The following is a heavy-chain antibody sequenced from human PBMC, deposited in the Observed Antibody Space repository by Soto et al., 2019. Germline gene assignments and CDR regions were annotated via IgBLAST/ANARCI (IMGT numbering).Heavy chain of an antibody. CDR2: IYPGDSDS. Sequence: GESLKISCEGSGYTFTTYWVAWVRQMPGKGLEWVGSIYPGDSDSRYNPSVQGQVTISADRSISTAYLQWNSLKASDTAMYFCARHKGYCSSTSCYGMDVWGQGTTVTVSS. CDR1: GYTFTTYW. CDR3: ARHKGYCSSTSCYGMDV. D-gene: IGHD2-15*01. V-gene: IGHV5-51*01. J-gene: IGHJ6*02.